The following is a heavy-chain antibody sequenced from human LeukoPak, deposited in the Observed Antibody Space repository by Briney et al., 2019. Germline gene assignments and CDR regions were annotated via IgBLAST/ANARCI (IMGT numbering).Heavy chain of an antibody. D-gene: IGHD4-17*01. CDR2: IKQDGSEK. V-gene: IGHV3-7*01. J-gene: IGHJ6*03. Sequence: GGSLRLSCAASGFTFSSYWMSWVRQAPGKGLEWVANIKQDGSEKYYVDSVKGRFTISRDNAKNSLYLQMNSLRAEDTAVYYCARTQSDYVRYCYYMDVWGKGTTVTVSS. CDR1: GFTFSSYW. CDR3: ARTQSDYVRYCYYMDV.